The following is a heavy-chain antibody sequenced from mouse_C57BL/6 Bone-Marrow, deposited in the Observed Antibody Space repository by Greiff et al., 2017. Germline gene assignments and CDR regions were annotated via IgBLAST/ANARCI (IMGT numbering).Heavy chain of an antibody. Sequence: QVQLQQPGAELVKPGASVKLSCKASGYTFTSYWMHWVKQRPGQGLEWIGMIHPNSGSTNYNEKFKSKATLTVDKSSSTAYMQLSSLTSEDSAVYYCARDGYSYARDYWGQGTSVTVSS. J-gene: IGHJ4*01. CDR3: ARDGYSYARDY. CDR2: IHPNSGST. CDR1: GYTFTSYW. V-gene: IGHV1-64*01. D-gene: IGHD2-3*01.